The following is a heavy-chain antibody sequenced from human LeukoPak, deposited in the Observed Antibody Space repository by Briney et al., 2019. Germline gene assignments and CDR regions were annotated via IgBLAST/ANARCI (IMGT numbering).Heavy chain of an antibody. CDR1: GFTFDDYG. J-gene: IGHJ6*03. D-gene: IGHD2-15*01. V-gene: IGHV3-20*04. CDR3: ARDACPYCSGGSPPLYYYYYMDV. Sequence: GGSLRLSCAASGFTFDDYGTSWVRQAPGKGLEWVSGINWNGGSTGYADSVKGRFTISRDNAKNSLYLQMNSLRAEDTALYYCARDACPYCSGGSPPLYYYYYMDVWGKGTTVTVSS. CDR2: INWNGGST.